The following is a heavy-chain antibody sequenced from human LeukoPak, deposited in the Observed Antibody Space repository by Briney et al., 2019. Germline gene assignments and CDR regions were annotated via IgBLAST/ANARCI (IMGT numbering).Heavy chain of an antibody. CDR1: GGSISSYY. Sequence: PSETLSLTCTVSGGSISSYYWSWIRQPPVKGLEWIGYIYYSGSTNYNPSLKSRVTISVDTSKNQFSLKLSSVTAADTAVYYCAREDENSSDWGQGTLVTVSS. D-gene: IGHD6-19*01. V-gene: IGHV4-59*01. CDR3: AREDENSSD. CDR2: IYYSGST. J-gene: IGHJ4*02.